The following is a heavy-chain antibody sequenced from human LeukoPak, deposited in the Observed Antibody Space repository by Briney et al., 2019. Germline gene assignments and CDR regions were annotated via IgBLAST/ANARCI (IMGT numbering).Heavy chain of an antibody. J-gene: IGHJ6*03. Sequence: ASVKVSCKASGYTFTGYYMHWVRQAPGQGLEWMGWINPNSGGTNYAQKFQGRVTMTRDTSISTAYMELSRLRSGDTAVYYCARDTLYYDFWSGRDYYYMDVWGKGTTVTVSS. D-gene: IGHD3-3*01. CDR1: GYTFTGYY. V-gene: IGHV1-2*02. CDR3: ARDTLYYDFWSGRDYYYMDV. CDR2: INPNSGGT.